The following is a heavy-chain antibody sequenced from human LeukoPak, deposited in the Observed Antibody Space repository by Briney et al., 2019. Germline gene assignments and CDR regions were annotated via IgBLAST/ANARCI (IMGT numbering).Heavy chain of an antibody. Sequence: ASVKVSCKASGGTFSSYAISWVRQAPGQGLEWMGGIIPIFGTANYAQKFQGRVTITTDESTSTAYMELSSLRSEDTAVYYCARGLGYCSSTSCSPKDYFDYWGQGTQVTVSS. D-gene: IGHD2-2*01. CDR1: GGTFSSYA. V-gene: IGHV1-69*05. CDR2: IIPIFGTA. J-gene: IGHJ4*02. CDR3: ARGLGYCSSTSCSPKDYFDY.